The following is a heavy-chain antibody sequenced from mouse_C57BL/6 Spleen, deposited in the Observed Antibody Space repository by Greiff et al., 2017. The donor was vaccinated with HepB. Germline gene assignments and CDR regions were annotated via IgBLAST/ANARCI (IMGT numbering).Heavy chain of an antibody. CDR1: GFTFSDYY. Sequence: DVKLVESGGGLVQPGGSLKLSCAASGFTFSDYYMYWVRQTPEKRLEWVAYISNGGGSTYYPDTVKGRFTISRDNAKNTLYLQMSRLKSEDTAMYYCASHYDYDDYYAMDYWGQGTSVTVSS. CDR3: ASHYDYDDYYAMDY. D-gene: IGHD2-4*01. CDR2: ISNGGGST. J-gene: IGHJ4*01. V-gene: IGHV5-12*01.